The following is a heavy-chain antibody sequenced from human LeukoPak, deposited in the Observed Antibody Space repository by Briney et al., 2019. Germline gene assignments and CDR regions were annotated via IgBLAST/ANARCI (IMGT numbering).Heavy chain of an antibody. D-gene: IGHD2/OR15-2a*01. Sequence: GASVKVSCKVTGNTLSEFSMHWVRQSPGKGLEWMGGFDPEVGETVYAQKFQGRVTMTEDTSTETAYMELSTLRSEDTAVYYCATDFLAGGLKTFDPWGQGTLVTVSS. CDR1: GNTLSEFS. J-gene: IGHJ5*02. V-gene: IGHV1-24*01. CDR3: ATDFLAGGLKTFDP. CDR2: FDPEVGET.